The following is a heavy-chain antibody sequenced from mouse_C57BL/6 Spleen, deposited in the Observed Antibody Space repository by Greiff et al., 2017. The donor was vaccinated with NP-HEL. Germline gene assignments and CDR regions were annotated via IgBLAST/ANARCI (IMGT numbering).Heavy chain of an antibody. CDR2: IYPGSGNT. J-gene: IGHJ4*01. CDR1: GYTFTDYY. CDR3: VSSGYGHYYAMDY. V-gene: IGHV1-76*01. Sequence: QVQLQQSGAELVRPGASVKLSCKASGYTFTDYYINWVKQRPGQGLEWIARIYPGSGNTYYNEKFKGKATLTAEKSSSTAYMQLSSLTSEDSAVYFCVSSGYGHYYAMDYWGQRTSVTVSS. D-gene: IGHD3-1*01.